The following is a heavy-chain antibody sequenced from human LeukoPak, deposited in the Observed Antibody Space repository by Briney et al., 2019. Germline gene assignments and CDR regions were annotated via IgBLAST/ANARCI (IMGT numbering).Heavy chain of an antibody. Sequence: PSQTLSLTCTVSGGSISSGSYYWSWIRQPAGKGLEWIGRIYTSRSTNYNPSLKSRVTISVDTSKNQFSLKLSSVTAADTAVYYCARDGYGGNPDYWGQGTLVTVSS. J-gene: IGHJ4*02. CDR2: IYTSRST. CDR1: GGSISSGSYY. D-gene: IGHD4/OR15-4a*01. CDR3: ARDGYGGNPDY. V-gene: IGHV4-61*02.